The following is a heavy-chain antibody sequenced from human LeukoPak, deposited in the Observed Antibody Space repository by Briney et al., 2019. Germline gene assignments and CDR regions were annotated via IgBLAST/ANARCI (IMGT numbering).Heavy chain of an antibody. CDR2: IYSGGST. CDR1: GFTVSSNY. Sequence: GGSLRLSCAASGFTVSSNYMSWVRQAPGKGLEWVSVIYSGGSTYYADSVKGRFTISRDNSKNTLYLQMNSLRAEDTAVYYCARDYDSRTRLDYWGQGTLVTVSS. D-gene: IGHD3-22*01. CDR3: ARDYDSRTRLDY. J-gene: IGHJ4*02. V-gene: IGHV3-53*01.